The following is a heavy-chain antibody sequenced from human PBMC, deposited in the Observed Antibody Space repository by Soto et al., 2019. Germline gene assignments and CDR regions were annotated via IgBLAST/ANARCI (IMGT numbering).Heavy chain of an antibody. J-gene: IGHJ6*02. CDR1: GYTFTSFC. D-gene: IGHD6-19*01. V-gene: IGHV1-18*01. CDR2: ISAYNGNT. Sequence: SVNVSCKASGYTFTSFCISWLSQAPGEGPEWMGWISAYNGNTKYAQKLQGRVTMTTDTSTSTAYMELRSLRSDDTAVYYCARESSGWYPYYGMDVWGQGTTVTVSS. CDR3: ARESSGWYPYYGMDV.